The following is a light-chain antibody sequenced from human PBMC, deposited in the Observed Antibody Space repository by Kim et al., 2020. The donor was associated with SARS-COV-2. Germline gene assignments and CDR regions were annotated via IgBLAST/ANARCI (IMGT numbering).Light chain of an antibody. V-gene: IGKV1-39*01. CDR3: QQSYSTPLT. CDR2: AAS. Sequence: ASVGDRFTITCRASQSISSYLNWYQQKPGKAPKLLIYAASSLQSGVPSRFSGSGSGTDFTLTISSLQPEDFATYYCQQSYSTPLTFGGGTKVDIK. CDR1: QSISSY. J-gene: IGKJ4*01.